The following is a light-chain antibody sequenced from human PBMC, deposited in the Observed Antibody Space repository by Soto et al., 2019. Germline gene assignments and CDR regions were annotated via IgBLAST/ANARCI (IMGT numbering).Light chain of an antibody. CDR3: QQYNTYPLT. CDR1: ESISSW. V-gene: IGKV1-5*03. Sequence: DIQMTQSPSTLSASVGDRVSITCRASESISSWLAWYQQKPGKAPKILINKASNLESGVPSRFSGSGSGTEFTLTISILQPDDFATYYCQQYNTYPLTFGGGTKVEIK. CDR2: KAS. J-gene: IGKJ4*01.